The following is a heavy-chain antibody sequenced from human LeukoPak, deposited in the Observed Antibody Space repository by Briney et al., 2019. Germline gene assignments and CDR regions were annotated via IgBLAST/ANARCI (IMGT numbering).Heavy chain of an antibody. Sequence: SVKVSCKASGGTFSSYAISLVRQAPGQGLEWMGRIIPILGIANYAQKFQGRVTITADKSTSTAYMELSSLRSEDTAVYYCARASPIVGATNYFDYWGQGTLVTVSS. CDR1: GGTFSSYA. CDR2: IIPILGIA. D-gene: IGHD1-26*01. J-gene: IGHJ4*02. CDR3: ARASPIVGATNYFDY. V-gene: IGHV1-69*04.